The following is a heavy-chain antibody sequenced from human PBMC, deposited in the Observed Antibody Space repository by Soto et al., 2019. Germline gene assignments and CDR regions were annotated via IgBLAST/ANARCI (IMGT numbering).Heavy chain of an antibody. CDR2: FDPEDGET. D-gene: IGHD3-22*01. V-gene: IGHV1-24*01. J-gene: IGHJ4*02. CDR1: GYTLTELS. CDR3: ATVFAGPTQGYLPATSSGYYSYFDY. Sequence: ASVKVSCKVSGYTLTELSMHWVRQAPGKGLEWMGGFDPEDGETIYAQKFQGRVTMTEDTSTDTGYMELSSLRSEDTAVYYCATVFAGPTQGYLPATSSGYYSYFDYWGQGTLVTVSS.